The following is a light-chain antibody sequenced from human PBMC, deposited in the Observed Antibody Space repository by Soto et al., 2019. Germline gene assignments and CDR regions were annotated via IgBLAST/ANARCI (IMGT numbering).Light chain of an antibody. CDR2: GAS. Sequence: EIVLTQSPGTLSLSPGERATLSCRASESVSSSYLAWYQQKPGQAPRLLIYGASRRATGIPDRFSGRESGTDFTLTITTLEPEDSAVYFCQQYASSLITFGQGTRLESK. J-gene: IGKJ5*01. V-gene: IGKV3-20*01. CDR3: QQYASSLIT. CDR1: ESVSSSY.